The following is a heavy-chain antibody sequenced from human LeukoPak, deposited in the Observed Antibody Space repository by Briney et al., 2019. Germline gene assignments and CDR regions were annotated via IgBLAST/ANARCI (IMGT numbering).Heavy chain of an antibody. Sequence: GSLRLSCAASGFSFNSDWMDWVRQAPGKGLEWVASINHNGNVNYYVDSVKGRFTISRDNAKNSLYLQMSNLRAEDTAVYFCARGGGLDVWGQGATVTVSS. CDR3: ARGGGLDV. V-gene: IGHV3-7*03. D-gene: IGHD3-16*01. CDR2: INHNGNVN. CDR1: GFSFNSDW. J-gene: IGHJ6*02.